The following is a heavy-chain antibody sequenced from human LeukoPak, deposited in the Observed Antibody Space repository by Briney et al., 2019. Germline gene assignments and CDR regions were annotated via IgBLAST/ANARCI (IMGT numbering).Heavy chain of an antibody. V-gene: IGHV5-51*01. CDR3: ASGLDSSGYYTTYFDY. D-gene: IGHD3-22*01. J-gene: IGHJ4*02. Sequence: AAPLQISCKGSGYGFTSCWIGWVRRMPGKGLEWRGIIYAGDSDTRCSPSFQGQVTISADKSISPAYLQWSSLKASDTAMYYCASGLDSSGYYTTYFDYWGQGTLVTVSS. CDR1: GYGFTSCW. CDR2: IYAGDSDT.